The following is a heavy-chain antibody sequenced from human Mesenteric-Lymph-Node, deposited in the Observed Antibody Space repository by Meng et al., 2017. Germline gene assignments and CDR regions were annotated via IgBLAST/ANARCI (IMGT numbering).Heavy chain of an antibody. V-gene: IGHV3-30*02. CDR2: MLNDGSSK. D-gene: IGHD3-9*01. CDR1: EMSFSRYG. J-gene: IGHJ4*02. Sequence: GGSLRLSCAASEMSFSRYGMHWVRQAPGKGLEWVALMLNDGSSKYHADSVKGRFTISRDNSKNSVYLQMNSLRLEDTALYYCVKVSGFHWGQGTPVTVSS. CDR3: VKVSGFH.